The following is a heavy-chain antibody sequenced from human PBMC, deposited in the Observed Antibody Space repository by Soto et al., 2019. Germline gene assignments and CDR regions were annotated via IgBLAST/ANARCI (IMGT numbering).Heavy chain of an antibody. V-gene: IGHV1-2*04. CDR1: GYTFTDYY. Sequence: GASVKVSCKASGYTFTDYYFHWVRQAPGQGLEWMGWINPNSGGTNYAQKFQGWVTMTRDTSISTAYMELSRLRSDDTAVYYCARARHITMVRGVIGYYYGIEVWGQGTTVTVSS. D-gene: IGHD3-10*01. J-gene: IGHJ6*02. CDR2: INPNSGGT. CDR3: ARARHITMVRGVIGYYYGIEV.